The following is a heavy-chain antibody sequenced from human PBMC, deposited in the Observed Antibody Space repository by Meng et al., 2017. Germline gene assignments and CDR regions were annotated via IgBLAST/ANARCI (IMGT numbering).Heavy chain of an antibody. CDR2: INHSGST. CDR3: ARRGIAARPFYY. Sequence: QVQLQQWGAGWLKPSETLSLTCAVYGGSFSGYYWSWIRQPPGKGLEWIGEINHSGSTNYNPSLKSRVTISVDTSKNQFSLKLSSVTAADTAVYYCARRGIAARPFYYWGQGTLVTVSS. CDR1: GGSFSGYY. J-gene: IGHJ4*02. D-gene: IGHD6-6*01. V-gene: IGHV4-34*01.